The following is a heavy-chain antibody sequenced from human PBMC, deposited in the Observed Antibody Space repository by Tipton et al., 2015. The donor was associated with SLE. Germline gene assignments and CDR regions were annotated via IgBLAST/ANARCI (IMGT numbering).Heavy chain of an antibody. CDR3: ARGSTVVVTLLDY. CDR1: GFTFSSYS. Sequence: SLRLSCAASGFTFSSYSMNWVRQAPGKGLEWVSSISSSSSYIYYADSVKGRFTISRDNAKNSLYLQMNSLRAEDTAVYYCARGSTVVVTLLDYWGQGTLVTVSS. J-gene: IGHJ4*02. D-gene: IGHD3-22*01. V-gene: IGHV3-21*01. CDR2: ISSSSSYI.